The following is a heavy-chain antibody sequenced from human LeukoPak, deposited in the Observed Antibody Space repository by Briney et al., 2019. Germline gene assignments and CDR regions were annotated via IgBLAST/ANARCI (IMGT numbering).Heavy chain of an antibody. J-gene: IGHJ3*01. CDR1: GASISSTGSY. D-gene: IGHD1-26*01. Sequence: SETLSLTCTVSGASISSTGSYWAWLPPPPGKGLDWIGTISYAGSTNYNPSLNTRVTISTDTSNNQFSLRLSSVTDADTAVYYCARELRYDNSDSGAFWGQGTVVTVSS. CDR2: ISYAGST. CDR3: ARELRYDNSDSGAF. V-gene: IGHV4-39*07.